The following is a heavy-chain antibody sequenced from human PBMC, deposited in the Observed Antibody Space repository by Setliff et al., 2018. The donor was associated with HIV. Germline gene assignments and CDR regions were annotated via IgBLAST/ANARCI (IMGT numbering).Heavy chain of an antibody. V-gene: IGHV3-15*07. CDR2: IKSKTDGGTT. CDR1: DFTVTNAW. CDR3: TTDKLYGILDY. J-gene: IGHJ4*02. Sequence: GGSLRLSCAASDFTVTNAWMNWVRQAPGKGLEWVGRIKSKTDGGTTDYAAPVKGRFTISRDDSKNTVYLQMNSLKTEDTAIYYCTTDKLYGILDYWGQGTLVTVSS. D-gene: IGHD2-15*01.